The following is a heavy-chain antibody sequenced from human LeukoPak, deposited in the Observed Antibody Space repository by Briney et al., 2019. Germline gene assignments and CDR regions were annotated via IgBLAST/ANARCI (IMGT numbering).Heavy chain of an antibody. Sequence: GGSLRLSCAASGFTFSSYSMNWVRQAPGKGLEWVSYISSSSSTIYYADSVKGRFTISRDNSKNTLYLQMGSLRAEDMAVYYCARLAVADDFDYWGQGTLVTVSS. D-gene: IGHD6-19*01. CDR1: GFTFSSYS. V-gene: IGHV3-48*01. CDR2: ISSSSSTI. J-gene: IGHJ4*02. CDR3: ARLAVADDFDY.